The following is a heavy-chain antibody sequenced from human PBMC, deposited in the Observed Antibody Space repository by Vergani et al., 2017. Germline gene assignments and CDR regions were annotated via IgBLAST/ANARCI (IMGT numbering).Heavy chain of an antibody. V-gene: IGHV4-31*11. CDR3: ARVETQVPATAQFYYMDV. J-gene: IGHJ6*03. Sequence: QVQLQESGPGVVKPSQTLSLTCAVSGGSISSGDHCWTWIRQRPGKGLEWIVYIFYSGTTYDNPSLRSRLTISVDTSQNQFSLKLRSGTAADTAVYYCARVETQVPATAQFYYMDVWGKGTMVVVSS. CDR2: IFYSGTT. D-gene: IGHD6-25*01. CDR1: GGSISSGDHC.